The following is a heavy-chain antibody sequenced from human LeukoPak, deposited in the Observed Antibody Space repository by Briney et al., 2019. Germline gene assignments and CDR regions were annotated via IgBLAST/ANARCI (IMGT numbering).Heavy chain of an antibody. CDR3: ARGKSGSYYSSGY. Sequence: PGGSLRLSCAASGFTFSNYTMNWVRQAPGKGLEWVSSITIISSYIYYADSVKGRFTISRDNAKNSLYLQMNSLRAEDTAVYYCARGKSGSYYSSGYWGQGTLVTVSS. J-gene: IGHJ4*02. D-gene: IGHD1-26*01. CDR2: ITIISSYI. CDR1: GFTFSNYT. V-gene: IGHV3-21*01.